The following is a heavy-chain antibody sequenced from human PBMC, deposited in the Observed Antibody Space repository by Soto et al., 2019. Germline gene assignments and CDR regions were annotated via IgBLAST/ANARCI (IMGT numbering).Heavy chain of an antibody. V-gene: IGHV1-18*01. CDR2: ISAYNGNT. CDR1: GYNFTSYG. J-gene: IGHJ4*02. D-gene: IGHD6-6*01. CDR3: ARDSWQLVNGGFDD. Sequence: ASVKVSCKASGYNFTSYGISWVRQAPGQGLEWMGWISAYNGNTNYAQKLQGRVTMTTDTSTSTAYMELRSLRSDDTAVYYCARDSWQLVNGGFDDWGQGTLVTVAS.